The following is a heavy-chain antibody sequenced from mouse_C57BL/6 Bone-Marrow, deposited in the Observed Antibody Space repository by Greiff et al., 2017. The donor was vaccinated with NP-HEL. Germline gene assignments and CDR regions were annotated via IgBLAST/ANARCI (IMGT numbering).Heavy chain of an antibody. CDR1: GYSITSGYY. V-gene: IGHV3-6*01. J-gene: IGHJ1*03. CDR2: ISYDGSN. D-gene: IGHD1-1*01. Sequence: EVKLMESGPGLVKPSQSLSLTCSVTGYSITSGYYWNWIRQFPGNKLEWMGYISYDGSNNYNPSLKNRISITRDTSKNQFFLKLNSVTTEDTATYYCARDRLYYGSSYDWYFDVWGTGTTVTVSS. CDR3: ARDRLYYGSSYDWYFDV.